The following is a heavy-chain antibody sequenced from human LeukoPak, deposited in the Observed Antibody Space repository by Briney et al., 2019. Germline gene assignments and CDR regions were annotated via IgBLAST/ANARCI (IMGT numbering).Heavy chain of an antibody. CDR1: GGSFSGYY. V-gene: IGHV4-34*01. CDR2: INHSGST. CDR3: AREVGGIAAAGTLSDY. J-gene: IGHJ4*02. D-gene: IGHD6-13*01. Sequence: SETLSLTCAVYGGSFSGYYWSWIRQPPGKGLEWIGEINHSGSTNYNPSLKSRVTISVDTSKNQFSLKLSSVTAADTAVYYCAREVGGIAAAGTLSDYWGQGTLVTVSS.